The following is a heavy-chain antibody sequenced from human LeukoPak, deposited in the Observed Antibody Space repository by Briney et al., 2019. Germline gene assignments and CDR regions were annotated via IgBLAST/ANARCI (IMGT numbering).Heavy chain of an antibody. CDR3: ARGGWGTAIDY. CDR1: GFTFDDYG. CDR2: ISGDGSRT. Sequence: GGSLRLSCAASGFTFDDYGMSWVRQAPGKGLVWVSYISGDGSRTTYADSVKGRFTISRDNAKNTLDLQMNSLRAEDTAVYYCARGGWGTAIDYWAQGTLVTVSS. J-gene: IGHJ4*02. D-gene: IGHD1-7*01. V-gene: IGHV3-74*01.